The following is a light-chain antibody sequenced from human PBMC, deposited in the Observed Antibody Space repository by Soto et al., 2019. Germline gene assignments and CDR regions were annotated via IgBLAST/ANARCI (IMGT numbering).Light chain of an antibody. CDR2: LGS. J-gene: IGKJ4*01. Sequence: IVMTQSPLSLPVAPGESASISCRSSQSLLHRSGYNYLTWYLQKPGQSPQLLIYLGSSRASGVPDRFSGSGSGTDFTLKISRVEADDVGVYYCMQALDTPLSFGGGTKLEI. CDR3: MQALDTPLS. V-gene: IGKV2-28*01. CDR1: QSLLHRSGYNY.